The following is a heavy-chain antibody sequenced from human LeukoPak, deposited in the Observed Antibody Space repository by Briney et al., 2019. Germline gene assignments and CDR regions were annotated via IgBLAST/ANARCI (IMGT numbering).Heavy chain of an antibody. Sequence: TSETLSLTCAVSGGSISSGGYSWSWIRQPPGKGLEWIGYIYYSGSTYYNPSLKSRVTISVDTSKNQFSLKLSSVTAADTAVYYCARERGNPNEDYYYYYYMDVWGKGTTVTVSS. D-gene: IGHD4-23*01. J-gene: IGHJ6*03. V-gene: IGHV4-30-4*07. CDR3: ARERGNPNEDYYYYYYMDV. CDR2: IYYSGST. CDR1: GGSISSGGYS.